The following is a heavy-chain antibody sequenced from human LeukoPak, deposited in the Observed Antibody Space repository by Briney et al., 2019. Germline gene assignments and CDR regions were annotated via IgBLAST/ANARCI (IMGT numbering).Heavy chain of an antibody. CDR3: VRDGDDYNFDY. CDR1: GFTFSNYW. Sequence: GGSLRLSCAASGFTFSNYWMHWVRQAPGKGLVWVSRVKGDGTFTNYADSVKGRFIISRDNAKYTLYLQMHSLRAEDTAIYYCVRDGDDYNFDYWGQGSLVTVSS. J-gene: IGHJ4*02. CDR2: VKGDGTFT. D-gene: IGHD5-24*01. V-gene: IGHV3-74*01.